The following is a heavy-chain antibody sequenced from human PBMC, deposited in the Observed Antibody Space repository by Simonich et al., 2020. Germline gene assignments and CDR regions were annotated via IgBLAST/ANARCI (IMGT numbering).Heavy chain of an antibody. CDR1: GGSISSYY. CDR3: ARSLGYYYYYYGMDV. J-gene: IGHJ6*02. V-gene: IGHV4-59*08. D-gene: IGHD1-26*01. Sequence: QVQLQESGPGLVKPSETLSLTCTVSGGSISSYYWSCIRQPPGKGLEWIGYIYYSGSTNYNPSLKSRVTISVDTSKNQFSLKLSSVTAADTAVYYCARSLGYYYYYYGMDVWGQGTTVTVSS. CDR2: IYYSGST.